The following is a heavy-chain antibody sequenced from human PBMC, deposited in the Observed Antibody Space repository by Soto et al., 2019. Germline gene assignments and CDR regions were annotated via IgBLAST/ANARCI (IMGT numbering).Heavy chain of an antibody. D-gene: IGHD3-16*01. J-gene: IGHJ4*02. Sequence: QVQLVQSGAEVKKPGSSVKVSCKASGGTFSSYAISWVRQAPGQGLEWMGGIIPIFGTANYAQKFQGRVTITEDESRSPAYLELSGLRSEDTAVYYCARGGLGNAMGGYWGQGTLVTVSS. CDR3: ARGGLGNAMGGY. CDR1: GGTFSSYA. V-gene: IGHV1-69*12. CDR2: IIPIFGTA.